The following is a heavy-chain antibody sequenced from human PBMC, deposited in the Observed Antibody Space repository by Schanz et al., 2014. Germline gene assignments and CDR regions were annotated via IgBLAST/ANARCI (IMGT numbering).Heavy chain of an antibody. V-gene: IGHV3-7*01. J-gene: IGHJ4*02. Sequence: MRLQEAGPGLVRPSETLSLTCSVAGASITTRGYYWGWVRQAPGMGLEWVANIKHDGDEKDYVDSVKGRFTISRDNAKNALYLQMNSLRAEDTAVYYCVRDTDYHFDYWGRGTLVTVSS. CDR2: IKHDGDEK. CDR1: GASITTRGYY. D-gene: IGHD4-17*01. CDR3: VRDTDYHFDY.